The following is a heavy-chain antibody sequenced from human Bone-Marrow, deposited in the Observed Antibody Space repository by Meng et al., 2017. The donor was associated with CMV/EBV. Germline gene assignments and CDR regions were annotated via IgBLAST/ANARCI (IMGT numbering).Heavy chain of an antibody. D-gene: IGHD5-24*01. J-gene: IGHJ6*02. CDR1: GFTFSSYE. Sequence: GGSLRLSCAASGFTFSSYEMNWVRQAPGKGLEWVSYISSSGSTIYYADSVKGRFTISRDNAKNSLYLQMNSLRAEDTAVYYCARVERRHHYYGMDVWGQGTTVTVSS. V-gene: IGHV3-48*03. CDR3: ARVERRHHYYGMDV. CDR2: ISSSGSTI.